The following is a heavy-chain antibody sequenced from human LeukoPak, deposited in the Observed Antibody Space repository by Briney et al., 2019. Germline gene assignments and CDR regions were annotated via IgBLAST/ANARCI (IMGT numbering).Heavy chain of an antibody. D-gene: IGHD2-2*02. V-gene: IGHV1-2*02. CDR3: ARWTAYCSSTSCYTNWFDP. J-gene: IGHJ5*02. CDR1: GYTFTGYY. Sequence: GASVEVSCKASGYTFTGYYMHWVRQAPGQGLEWMGWINPNSGGTNYAQKFQGRVTMTRDTSISTAYMELSGLRSDDTAVYYCARWTAYCSSTSCYTNWFDPWGQGTLVTVSS. CDR2: INPNSGGT.